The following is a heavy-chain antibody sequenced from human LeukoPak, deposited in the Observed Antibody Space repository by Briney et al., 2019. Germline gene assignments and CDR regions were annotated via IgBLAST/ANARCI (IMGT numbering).Heavy chain of an antibody. Sequence: GGSLRLSCAASGFTFSSYSMNWVRQAPGKGLEWVSSISSSSSYIYYADSVKGRFTISRDNAKNSLYLQMNSLRAEDTAVYYCASFPRLVVPAATPFFDYWGQGTLVTVSS. D-gene: IGHD2-2*02. V-gene: IGHV3-21*01. CDR1: GFTFSSYS. CDR2: ISSSSSYI. J-gene: IGHJ4*02. CDR3: ASFPRLVVPAATPFFDY.